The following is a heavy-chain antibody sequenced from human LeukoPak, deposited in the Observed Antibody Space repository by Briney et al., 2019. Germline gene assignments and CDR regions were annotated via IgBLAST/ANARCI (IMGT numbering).Heavy chain of an antibody. Sequence: SETLSLTCTVSGGSISSHYWNWIRQPAGKGLEWIGRIQTSGSTNYNPSLKSRITMSVDRSKNQLSLKLSSLTAADTAVYYCARHEYSGSYYGLSWFDPWGQGTLVTVSS. CDR1: GGSISSHY. V-gene: IGHV4-4*07. CDR2: IQTSGST. J-gene: IGHJ5*02. D-gene: IGHD1-26*01. CDR3: ARHEYSGSYYGLSWFDP.